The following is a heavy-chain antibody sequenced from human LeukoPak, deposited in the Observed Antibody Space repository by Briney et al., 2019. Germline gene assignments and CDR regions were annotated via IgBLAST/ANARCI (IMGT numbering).Heavy chain of an antibody. CDR2: IKEDGSEK. Sequence: PGGSLRLSCAASGFPLGSYWMSWVRQAPGKGLEWVANIKEDGSEKYYVDSMKGRFTISRDNAKNSLYLQMNSLRVEDTAMYYCARPLSSSWYNWGQGTLVTLSS. V-gene: IGHV3-7*01. J-gene: IGHJ4*02. CDR3: ARPLSSSWYN. CDR1: GFPLGSYW. D-gene: IGHD6-13*01.